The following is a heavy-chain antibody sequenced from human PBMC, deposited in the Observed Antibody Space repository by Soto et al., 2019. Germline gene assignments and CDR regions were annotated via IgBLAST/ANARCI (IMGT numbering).Heavy chain of an antibody. D-gene: IGHD2-15*01. J-gene: IGHJ4*02. CDR3: ARDSSVVVDGGSCQDY. CDR2: INPSGGST. Sequence: ASVKVSCKASGYTFSNYHMHWVRQAPGQGFEWMGVINPSGGSTTYAQTFQGRVTMTSDPSTSTVYMELSSLRSDDTAVYYCARDSSVVVDGGSCQDYWGQGTQVTVSS. CDR1: GYTFSNYH. V-gene: IGHV1-46*01.